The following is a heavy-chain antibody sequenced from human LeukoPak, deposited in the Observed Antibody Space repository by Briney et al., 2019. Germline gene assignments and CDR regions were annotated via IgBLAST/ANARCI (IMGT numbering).Heavy chain of an antibody. V-gene: IGHV4-39*01. J-gene: IGHJ3*02. CDR1: GGSLSSSNYY. CDR2: SDNSGRT. D-gene: IGHD6-13*01. Sequence: PPETLSLTCTVSGGSLSSSNYYWGWIRQPPGKGLEWIGTSDNSGRTYCNPSLKSRVTITVDTSKNQFSLNLSSGTAADAAVYYCARLGYSSSWYAAFDIWGQGRMVIVSS. CDR3: ARLGYSSSWYAAFDI.